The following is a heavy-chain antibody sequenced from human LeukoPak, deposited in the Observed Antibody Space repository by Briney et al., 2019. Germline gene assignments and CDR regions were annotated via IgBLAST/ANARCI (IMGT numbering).Heavy chain of an antibody. J-gene: IGHJ4*02. CDR2: ISSSSSTI. D-gene: IGHD5-24*01. CDR1: GFTFSSYS. V-gene: IGHV3-48*04. CDR3: AKKMDA. Sequence: GGSLRLSCAASGFTFSSYSMNWVRQAPGKGLEWVSSISSSSSTIYYADSVKGRFTISRDNAKNSLYLQMNSLRAEDTAVYYCAKKMDAWGQGTLVTVSS.